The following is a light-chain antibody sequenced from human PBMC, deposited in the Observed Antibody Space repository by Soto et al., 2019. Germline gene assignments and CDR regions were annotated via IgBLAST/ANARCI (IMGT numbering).Light chain of an antibody. CDR2: DAS. J-gene: IGKJ1*01. Sequence: EIVLTQSPATLSLSPGERATLSCRASQSVSSYLVWYQQKPGQAPRLLIYDASTRATGVPARFSGSGSGTDFTLTISSLEPEDFAVYYCQQYGSSGTFGQGTKVEIK. CDR3: QQYGSSGT. V-gene: IGKV3-11*01. CDR1: QSVSSY.